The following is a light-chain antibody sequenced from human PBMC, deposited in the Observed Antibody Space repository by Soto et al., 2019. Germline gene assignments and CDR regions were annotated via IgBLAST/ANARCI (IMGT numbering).Light chain of an antibody. V-gene: IGKV1-39*01. CDR1: QSIRRS. Sequence: MQMTQSPSSLSASGADIVSITCRASQSIRRSLNWYQQKPGKAPNLLIYAASSLQTGVPSRFTGTGSGTDFTLTISNLQPEDFAGYYSQLTDSSPRPSAQRTKLDIK. CDR2: AAS. J-gene: IGKJ1*01. CDR3: QLTDSSPRP.